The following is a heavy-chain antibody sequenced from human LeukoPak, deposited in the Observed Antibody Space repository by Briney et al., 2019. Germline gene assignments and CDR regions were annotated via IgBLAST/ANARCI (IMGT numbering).Heavy chain of an antibody. D-gene: IGHD3-16*02. Sequence: GGSLRLSCAASGFTFSSYAMSWVRQAPGTGLEWVSAIRGSGDSTYYADSVKGRFTISRDNSKNTLYLQMNSLRAEDTAVYYCAKDRMITFGGVIGNWGQGTLVTVSS. CDR1: GFTFSSYA. V-gene: IGHV3-23*01. CDR3: AKDRMITFGGVIGN. J-gene: IGHJ4*02. CDR2: IRGSGDST.